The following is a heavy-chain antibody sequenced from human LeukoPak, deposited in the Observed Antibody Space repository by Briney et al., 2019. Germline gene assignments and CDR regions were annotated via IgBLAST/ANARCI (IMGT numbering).Heavy chain of an antibody. Sequence: GASVKVSCKASGYTFTSYYMHWVRQAPGQGLEWMGIINPSGGSTSYAQKFQGRVTMTRDMSTSTVYMELSSLRSEDTAVYYCARDNSIGFARSDWFDPWGQGTLVTVSS. D-gene: IGHD3-10*01. J-gene: IGHJ5*02. CDR2: INPSGGST. CDR1: GYTFTSYY. CDR3: ARDNSIGFARSDWFDP. V-gene: IGHV1-46*01.